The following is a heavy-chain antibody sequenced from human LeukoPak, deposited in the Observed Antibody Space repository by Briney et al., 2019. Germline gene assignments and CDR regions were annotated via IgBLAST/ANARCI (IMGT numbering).Heavy chain of an antibody. V-gene: IGHV1-69*13. CDR3: ARPMTIFGVVRSDAFDI. Sequence: GASVKVSCKASGGTFSSYAISWVRQAPGQGLEWMGGIIPIFGTANYAQKFQGRVTITADESTSTAYMELSSLRSEDTAVYYCARPMTIFGVVRSDAFDIWGQGTMVTVSS. D-gene: IGHD3-3*01. CDR2: IIPIFGTA. J-gene: IGHJ3*02. CDR1: GGTFSSYA.